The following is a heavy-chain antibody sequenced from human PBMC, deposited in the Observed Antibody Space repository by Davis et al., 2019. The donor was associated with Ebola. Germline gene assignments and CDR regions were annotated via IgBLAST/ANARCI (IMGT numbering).Heavy chain of an antibody. CDR1: GFTFSTYA. CDR2: ISGSGGST. CDR3: AKDSVVVITLFDY. Sequence: GGSLRLSCAASGFTFSTYAMSWVRQAPGKGLEWVSGISGSGGSTYYADSVKGRFTISRDNSKNTLYLQMNSLRAEDTALYYCAKDSVVVITLFDYWGQGTLVTVSS. J-gene: IGHJ4*02. D-gene: IGHD3-22*01. V-gene: IGHV3-23*01.